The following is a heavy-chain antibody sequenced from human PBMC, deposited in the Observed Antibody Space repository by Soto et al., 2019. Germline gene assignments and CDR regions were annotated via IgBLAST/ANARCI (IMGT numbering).Heavy chain of an antibody. CDR2: IIPIFGTA. V-gene: IGHV1-69*01. CDR1: PGTYSSYA. D-gene: IGHD6-13*01. Sequence: LVPVSCKSSPGTYSSYAISWVQPPPGQGLERIEGIIPIFGTANYAQKFQGRVTITADESTSTAYMELSSLRSEDTAVYYCASTSCRSWYPHPTYYYYGMDVWGQGTTVTVSS. J-gene: IGHJ6*02. CDR3: ASTSCRSWYPHPTYYYYGMDV.